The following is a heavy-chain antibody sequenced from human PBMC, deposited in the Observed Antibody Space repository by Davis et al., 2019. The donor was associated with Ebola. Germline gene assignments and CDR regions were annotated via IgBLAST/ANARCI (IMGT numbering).Heavy chain of an antibody. CDR1: GFIFSYHY. CDR3: ARGPSFDY. Sequence: GESLKISCAASGFIFSYHYLDWFRQAPGKGLDCVVHPRNKAKSYTTEYAASVKGRFTISRDDSKNSLYLQMNSLKTEDTAVYYCARGPSFDYWGQGTLVTVSS. V-gene: IGHV3-72*01. CDR2: PRNKAKSYTT. J-gene: IGHJ4*02.